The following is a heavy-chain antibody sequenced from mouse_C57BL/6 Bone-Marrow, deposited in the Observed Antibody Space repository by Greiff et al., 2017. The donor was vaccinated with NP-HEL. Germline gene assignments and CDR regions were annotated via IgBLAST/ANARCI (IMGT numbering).Heavy chain of an antibody. V-gene: IGHV1-50*01. CDR1: GYTFTSYW. J-gene: IGHJ2*01. D-gene: IGHD1-1*01. CDR3: ARSPFTTVVSPPVDY. CDR2: IDPSDSYT. Sequence: QVQLQQPGAELVKPGASVKLSCKASGYTFTSYWMQWVKQRPGQGLEWIGEIDPSDSYTNYNQKFKGKATLTVDTSSSTAYMQLSSLTSEDSAVYYCARSPFTTVVSPPVDYWGQGTTLTVSS.